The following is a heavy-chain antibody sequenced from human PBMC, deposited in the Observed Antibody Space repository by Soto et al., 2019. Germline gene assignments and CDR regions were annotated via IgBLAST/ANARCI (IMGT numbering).Heavy chain of an antibody. CDR3: ASVGRKNTAASRKIYYNLNV. V-gene: IGHV4-34*01. Sequence: SETLSLTCAVYGGSFSGYYWSWIRQPPGKGLEWIGEINHSGSTNYNPSLKSRVTISVDTSKNQFSLKLSSVTAADTAVYYCASVGRKNTAASRKIYYNLNVGGKG. CDR1: GGSFSGYY. J-gene: IGHJ6*03. CDR2: INHSGST. D-gene: IGHD5-18*01.